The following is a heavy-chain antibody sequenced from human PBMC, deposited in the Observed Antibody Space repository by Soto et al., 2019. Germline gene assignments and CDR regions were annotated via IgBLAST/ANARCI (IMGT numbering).Heavy chain of an antibody. V-gene: IGHV3-43*01. CDR1: GFTFDDYT. CDR3: AKEYMIVVVSGAFDI. J-gene: IGHJ3*02. CDR2: ISWDGGST. D-gene: IGHD3-22*01. Sequence: EVQLVESGGVVVQPGGSLRLSCAASGFTFDDYTMHWVRQAPGKGLEWVSLISWDGGSTYYADSVKGRFTISRDNSKNSLYLQMNSLRTEDTALYYCAKEYMIVVVSGAFDIWGQGTMVTVSS.